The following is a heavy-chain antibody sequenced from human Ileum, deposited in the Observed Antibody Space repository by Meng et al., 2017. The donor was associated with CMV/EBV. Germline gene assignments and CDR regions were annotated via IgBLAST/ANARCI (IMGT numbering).Heavy chain of an antibody. Sequence: GESLKISCAASGFTFSSYAMSWVRQAPGKGLEWVSAISGSGGSTYYADSVKGRFTISRDNSKNTLYLQMNSLRAEDTAVYYCAKRNCSSTSCYTGGYYYYGMDVWGQGTTVTVSS. CDR3: AKRNCSSTSCYTGGYYYYGMDV. V-gene: IGHV3-23*01. D-gene: IGHD2-2*02. CDR1: GFTFSSYA. CDR2: ISGSGGST. J-gene: IGHJ6*02.